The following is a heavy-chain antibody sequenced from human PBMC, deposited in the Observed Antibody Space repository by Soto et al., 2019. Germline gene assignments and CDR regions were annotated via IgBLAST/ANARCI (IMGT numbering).Heavy chain of an antibody. J-gene: IGHJ6*02. CDR1: GFTFSSYA. V-gene: IGHV3-23*01. D-gene: IGHD6-19*01. CDR2: ISGSGGST. CDR3: ARTAVAGTAALAYYYYYGMDV. Sequence: GGSLRLSCAASGFTFSSYAMSWVRQAPGKGLEWVSAISGSGGSTYYADSVKGRFTISRDNSKNTLYLQMNSLRAEDTAVYYCARTAVAGTAALAYYYYYGMDVWGQGTTVTVSS.